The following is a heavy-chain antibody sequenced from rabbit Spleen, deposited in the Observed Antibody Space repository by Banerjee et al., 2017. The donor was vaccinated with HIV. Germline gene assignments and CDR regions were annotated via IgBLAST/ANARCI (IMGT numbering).Heavy chain of an antibody. D-gene: IGHD6-1*01. J-gene: IGHJ4*01. Sequence: QSLEESGGGLVKPEGSLTLTCKASGFDLSSSYYMSWVRQAPGKGLEWIGRIVSSSGSTYYASWAKGRFTISKTSSTTVTLQMTSLTAADTATYFCAREGYTYGVGFYPYPTGNFNLWGPGTLVTVS. CDR2: IVSSSGST. CDR3: AREGYTYGVGFYPYPTGNFNL. CDR1: GFDLSSSYY. V-gene: IGHV1S40*01.